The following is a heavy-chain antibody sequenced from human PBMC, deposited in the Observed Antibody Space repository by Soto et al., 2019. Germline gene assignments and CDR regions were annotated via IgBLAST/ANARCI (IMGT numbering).Heavy chain of an antibody. Sequence: PGESLKISCKGSGYSFTSYWIGWVRQMPGKGLEWMGIIYPGDYDTRYSTSFQGQVNISADKSIRTAYLLWSSLKASDTAMYYCARRGLGELSLFGSLDYWGQGTLVTVSS. D-gene: IGHD3-16*02. J-gene: IGHJ4*01. CDR2: IYPGDYDT. V-gene: IGHV5-51*01. CDR1: GYSFTSYW. CDR3: ARRGLGELSLFGSLDY.